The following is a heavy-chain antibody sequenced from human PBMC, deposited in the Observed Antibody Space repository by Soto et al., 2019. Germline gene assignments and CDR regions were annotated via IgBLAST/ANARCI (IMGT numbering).Heavy chain of an antibody. CDR2: IYYSGST. CDR3: ARAWSDGYSSGWLDY. V-gene: IGHV4-31*01. Sequence: QVQLQESGPGLVKPSQTLSLTCTVSGGSISSGGYYWSWIRQHPGKGLEWIGYIYYSGSTYYNPALKSPVTIXXDXTXXHFSLKLSSVTAADTAVYYCARAWSDGYSSGWLDYWGQGTLVTVSS. J-gene: IGHJ4*02. D-gene: IGHD6-19*01. CDR1: GGSISSGGYY.